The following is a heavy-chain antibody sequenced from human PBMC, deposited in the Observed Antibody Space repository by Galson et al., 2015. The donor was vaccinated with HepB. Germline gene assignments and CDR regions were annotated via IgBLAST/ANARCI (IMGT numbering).Heavy chain of an antibody. V-gene: IGHV1-24*01. J-gene: IGHJ4*02. CDR2: FDPEDGET. CDR3: ATAPLGVGATSFDY. D-gene: IGHD1-26*01. CDR1: GYTLTELS. Sequence: SVKVSCKVSGYTLTELSMHWVRQAPGKGLEWMGGFDPEDGETIYAQKFQGRVTMTEDTSTDTAYMELSSLRSEDTAVYYCATAPLGVGATSFDYWGQGTLVTVSS.